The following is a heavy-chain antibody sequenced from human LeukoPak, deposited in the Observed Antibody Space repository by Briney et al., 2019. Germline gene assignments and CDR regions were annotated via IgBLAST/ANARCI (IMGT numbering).Heavy chain of an antibody. J-gene: IGHJ4*02. CDR3: ARETLTFPDF. V-gene: IGHV4-4*07. CDR1: GGSLSSYS. D-gene: IGHD3-9*01. CDR2: IYTSGST. Sequence: SETLSLTCTVSGGSLSSYSWSWIRQPAGEGLEWIGRIYTSGSTSYNPSLTSRVSMSLDTSKKQISLKLSSVTAADTAVYYCARETLTFPDFWGQGTLVTVSS.